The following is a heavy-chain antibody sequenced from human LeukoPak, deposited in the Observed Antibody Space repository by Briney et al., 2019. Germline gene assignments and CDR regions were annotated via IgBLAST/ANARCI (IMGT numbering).Heavy chain of an antibody. Sequence: PGGSLRLSCSASGFTFSTYAMHWVRQAPGKGLEYASAITTDGGSTYYADSVKGRFTISRDNSRNTLYLQLSSLRPEDTALYYCVTAAAGTAYDFWGQGTLVTVSS. CDR3: VTAAAGTAYDF. V-gene: IGHV3-64D*06. D-gene: IGHD6-13*01. CDR2: ITTDGGST. CDR1: GFTFSTYA. J-gene: IGHJ4*02.